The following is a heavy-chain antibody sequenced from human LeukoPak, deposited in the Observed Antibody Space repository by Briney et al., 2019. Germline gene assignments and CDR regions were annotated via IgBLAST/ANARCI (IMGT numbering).Heavy chain of an antibody. J-gene: IGHJ4*02. CDR2: IYYSGST. CDR3: ARVDLSDYYGSGSYFFDY. V-gene: IGHV4-59*06. Sequence: TSETLSLTCTVSGGSMSSYYWSWIRQHPGKGLEWIGYIYYSGSTYYNPSLKSRVTISVDTSKNQFSLKLSSVTAADTAVYYCARVDLSDYYGSGSYFFDYWGQGTLVTVSS. D-gene: IGHD3-10*01. CDR1: GGSMSSYY.